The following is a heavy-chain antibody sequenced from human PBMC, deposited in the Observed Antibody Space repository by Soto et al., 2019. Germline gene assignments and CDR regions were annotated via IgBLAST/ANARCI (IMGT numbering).Heavy chain of an antibody. Sequence: LSLTCSVSGVSVDSSAYYWSWIRQHPGKGLEWIGYIYYTGGAYYNPSLKSRLTLSVDTAKSQFSLKLTSVTTADTAVYFCARGLTMLRGVMDSWGQGTLVTVSS. D-gene: IGHD3-10*01. CDR3: ARGLTMLRGVMDS. CDR1: GVSVDSSAYY. V-gene: IGHV4-31*03. CDR2: IYYTGGA. J-gene: IGHJ4*02.